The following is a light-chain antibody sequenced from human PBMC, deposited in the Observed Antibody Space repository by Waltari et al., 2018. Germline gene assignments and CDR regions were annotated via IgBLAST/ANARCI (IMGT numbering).Light chain of an antibody. CDR3: QKYGTLPAT. CDR1: QGVSKY. CDR2: DAS. V-gene: IGKV3-20*01. Sequence: EIVLTHSPGTLSLSPGERATLSCRASQGVSKYLAWYQQKPGQAPRLLIYDASTRATGIPDRFSATGWGTDFSLSISRLEPEDFAVYYCQKYGTLPATFGQGTKVQMK. J-gene: IGKJ1*01.